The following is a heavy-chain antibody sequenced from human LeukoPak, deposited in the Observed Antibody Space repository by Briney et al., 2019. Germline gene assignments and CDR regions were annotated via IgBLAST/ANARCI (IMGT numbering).Heavy chain of an antibody. CDR2: FDPEDGET. V-gene: IGHV1-24*01. J-gene: IGHJ4*02. CDR1: GYTFTSYY. CDR3: ATDREGEFDY. Sequence: ASVKVSCKASGYTFTSYYMHWVRQAPGKGLEWMGGFDPEDGETIYAQKFQGRVTMTEDTSTDTAYMELSSLRSEDTAAYYCATDREGEFDYWGQGTLVTVSS. D-gene: IGHD3-10*01.